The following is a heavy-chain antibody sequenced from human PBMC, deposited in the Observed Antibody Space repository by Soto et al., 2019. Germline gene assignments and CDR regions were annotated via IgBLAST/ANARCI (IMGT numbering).Heavy chain of an antibody. V-gene: IGHV5-51*01. CDR2: IYPGDSDT. D-gene: IGHD2-15*01. J-gene: IGHJ3*02. CDR3: GYCSGGGMNGFDI. CDR1: GYSFTNYW. Sequence: PGESLKISCKGSGYSFTNYWIGWVRQMPGKGLEWMAIIYPGDSDTRYSPSFQGQVTISADKSISTAYLQWSSLKASDTAMYYCGYCSGGGMNGFDIWGQGTMVIVSS.